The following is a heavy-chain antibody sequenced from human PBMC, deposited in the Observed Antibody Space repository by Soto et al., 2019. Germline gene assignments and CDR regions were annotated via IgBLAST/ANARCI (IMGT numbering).Heavy chain of an antibody. CDR1: GFTFSSYG. CDR3: AKDTHSYGYYYYGMDV. CDR2: ISYDGSNK. Sequence: GGSLRLSCAASGFTFSSYGVHWVRQAPGKGLEWVAVISYDGSNKYYADSVKGRFTISRDNSKNTLYLQMNSLRAEDTAVHYCAKDTHSYGYYYYGMDVWGQGTTVTVSS. V-gene: IGHV3-30*18. D-gene: IGHD5-18*01. J-gene: IGHJ6*02.